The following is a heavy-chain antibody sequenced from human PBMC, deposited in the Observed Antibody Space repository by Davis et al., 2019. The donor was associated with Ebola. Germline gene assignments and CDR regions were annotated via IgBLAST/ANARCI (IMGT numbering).Heavy chain of an antibody. J-gene: IGHJ4*02. CDR2: INPNSGDT. D-gene: IGHD2-15*01. Sequence: AASGKVSCKASGYTFTGYYIHWVRQAPGQGLEWMGWINPNSGDTKYSQKFQGRVTMTRDTPISTAYMELNRLTSDDTAVYYCARDRVCSGATCYAYFDFWGQGTLVTVSS. CDR3: ARDRVCSGATCYAYFDF. V-gene: IGHV1-2*02. CDR1: GYTFTGYY.